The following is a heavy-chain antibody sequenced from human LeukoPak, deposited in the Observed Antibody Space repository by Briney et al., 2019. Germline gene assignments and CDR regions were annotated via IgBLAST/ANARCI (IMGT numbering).Heavy chain of an antibody. Sequence: GGSLRLSCAASGFTFNNYAMTWVRQAPGKGLEWVSAINHSGGRTYYVDSVKGRFTISRDNSKNTLDLEMNSLRVEDMAVYYCARGPEPVLGIIIYSPYYYYYMDVWGKGTTVSVSS. D-gene: IGHD3-10*01. CDR1: GFTFNNYA. J-gene: IGHJ6*03. CDR2: INHSGGRT. V-gene: IGHV3-23*01. CDR3: ARGPEPVLGIIIYSPYYYYYMDV.